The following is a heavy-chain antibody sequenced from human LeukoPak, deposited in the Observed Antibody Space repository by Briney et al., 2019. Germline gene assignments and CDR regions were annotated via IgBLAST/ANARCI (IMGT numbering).Heavy chain of an antibody. V-gene: IGHV3-48*03. CDR2: IFRSGTTV. Sequence: GGSLRLSCKGSGFTFSNYEMTWVRQAPGKGLEYISYIFRSGTTVHYADSVKGRFTVSRDNAQNSLYLQMNNLRVEDTAIYYCANFDYWGRGTLVTVSS. CDR3: ANFDY. CDR1: GFTFSNYE. J-gene: IGHJ4*02.